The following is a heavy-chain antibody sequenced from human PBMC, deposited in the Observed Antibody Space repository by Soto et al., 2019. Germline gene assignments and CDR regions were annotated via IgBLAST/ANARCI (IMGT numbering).Heavy chain of an antibody. CDR2: IWYDGSNK. V-gene: IGHV3-33*01. J-gene: IGHJ6*02. Sequence: PGGSLRLSCAASGFTFSSYGMHWVRQAPGKGLEWVAVIWYDGSNKYYADSVKGRFTISRDNSKNTLYLQMNSLRAEDTAVYYRARGEKEWLVMGAYYGMDVWGQGTTVTVSS. CDR3: ARGEKEWLVMGAYYGMDV. CDR1: GFTFSSYG. D-gene: IGHD6-19*01.